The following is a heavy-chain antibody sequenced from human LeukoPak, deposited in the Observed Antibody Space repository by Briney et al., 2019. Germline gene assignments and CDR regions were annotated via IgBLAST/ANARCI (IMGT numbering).Heavy chain of an antibody. D-gene: IGHD2-15*01. CDR2: IYHSGAT. CDR3: VTSGSYSSRGFDH. Sequence: SETLSLTCTVSGGSISSSTYYWGWIRQSRGKGLEWIVRIYHSGATYYNPSITSRATVSVNTSKNHFSLKLTSVTAADTAVFYCVTSGSYSSRGFDHWGQGTLLTVSP. V-gene: IGHV4-39*01. CDR1: GGSISSSTYY. J-gene: IGHJ4*02.